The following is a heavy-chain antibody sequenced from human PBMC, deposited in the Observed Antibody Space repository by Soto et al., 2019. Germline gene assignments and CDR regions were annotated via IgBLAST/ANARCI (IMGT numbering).Heavy chain of an antibody. CDR3: ARGLSSSWYFDYYYYGMDV. D-gene: IGHD6-13*01. V-gene: IGHV1-8*01. J-gene: IGHJ6*02. CDR2: MNPNSGNT. Sequence: GASVKVSCKASGYTFTSYDINWVRQATGQGLEWMGWMNPNSGNTGYAQKFQGRVTMTRNTSISTAYMELSSLRSEDTAVYHCARGLSSSWYFDYYYYGMDVWGQGTTVTVSS. CDR1: GYTFTSYD.